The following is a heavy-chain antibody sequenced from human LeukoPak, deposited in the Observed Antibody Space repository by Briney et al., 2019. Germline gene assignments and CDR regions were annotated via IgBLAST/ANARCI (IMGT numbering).Heavy chain of an antibody. D-gene: IGHD3-3*01. CDR2: IYYSGST. CDR3: ARGRVNWFDP. J-gene: IGHJ5*02. CDR1: GGSISSGAYY. Sequence: SQTLSLTCTVSGGSISSGAYYWSWIRQHPGKGLEWIGYIYYSGSTYYSPSLKSRVTISVDTSKNQFSLKLSSVTAADTAVYYCARGRVNWFDPWGQGTLVTVSS. V-gene: IGHV4-31*03.